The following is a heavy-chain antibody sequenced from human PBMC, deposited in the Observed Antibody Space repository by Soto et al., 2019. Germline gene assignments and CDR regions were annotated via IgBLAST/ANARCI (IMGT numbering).Heavy chain of an antibody. D-gene: IGHD3-22*01. J-gene: IGHJ5*02. Sequence: ASVKVSCKASGYTFITYYMHWVRQAPGQGLEWMGIINPGGGSTSYAQKFQGRVTMTRDTSTSTVYMELSSLRSEDTAVYYCARDYPYDSSAYSRYNCFDPWGQGTLGT. CDR3: ARDYPYDSSAYSRYNCFDP. CDR1: GYTFITYY. CDR2: INPGGGST. V-gene: IGHV1-46*01.